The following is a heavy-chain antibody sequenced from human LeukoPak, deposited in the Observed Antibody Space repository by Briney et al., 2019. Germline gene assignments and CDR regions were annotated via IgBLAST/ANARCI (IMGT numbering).Heavy chain of an antibody. CDR2: ISGSGGSP. Sequence: SGGSLRLSCAASGFTFSSNGMSWVRQAPGRGLEWVSVISGSGGSPDYTDSVKGRFTISRDNSKNTLYLQMNSLRAEDTAVYYCAKYDSSWYPQYGMSVWGQGTTVIVSS. V-gene: IGHV3-23*01. CDR3: AKYDSSWYPQYGMSV. CDR1: GFTFSSNG. J-gene: IGHJ6*02. D-gene: IGHD3-22*01.